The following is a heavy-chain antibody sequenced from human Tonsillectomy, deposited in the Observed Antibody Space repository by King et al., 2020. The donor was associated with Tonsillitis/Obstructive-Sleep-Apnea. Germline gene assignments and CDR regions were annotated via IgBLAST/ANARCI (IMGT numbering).Heavy chain of an antibody. D-gene: IGHD3-3*01. CDR2: IWYDGSNK. J-gene: IGHJ6*02. CDR1: GFTFSSYG. Sequence: VQLVESGGGVVQPGRSLRLSCAASGFTFSSYGMHWVRQAPGKGLEWVAVIWYDGSNKYYADSVKGRFTISGDNSKNTLYLQMNSLRAEDTAVYYCARDSPSPYYDFWSGYYSPDYYYYGMDVWGQGTTVTVSS. CDR3: ARDSPSPYYDFWSGYYSPDYYYYGMDV. V-gene: IGHV3-33*01.